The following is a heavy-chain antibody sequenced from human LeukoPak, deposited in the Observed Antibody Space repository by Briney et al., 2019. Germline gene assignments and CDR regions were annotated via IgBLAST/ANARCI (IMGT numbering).Heavy chain of an antibody. V-gene: IGHV1-69*13. J-gene: IGHJ5*02. CDR2: IIPFFGTA. Sequence: SVKVSCKASGGTFSSYAISWVRQAPGQGLEWMGGIIPFFGTANYAQKFQGRVTITADESTSTAYMELSRLRSEDTAVYFCARDRDSSGYYYGRNWFDLWGQGTLVTVSS. CDR1: GGTFSSYA. CDR3: ARDRDSSGYYYGRNWFDL. D-gene: IGHD3-22*01.